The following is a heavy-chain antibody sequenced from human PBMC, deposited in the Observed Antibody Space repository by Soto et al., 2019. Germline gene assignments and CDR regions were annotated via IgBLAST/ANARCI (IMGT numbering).Heavy chain of an antibody. J-gene: IGHJ3*02. D-gene: IGHD3-22*01. CDR1: GGSISSYY. CDR2: IYYSGST. Sequence: QVQLQESGPGLVKPSETLSLTCTVSGGSISSYYWSWIRQPPGKGLEWIGYIYYSGSTNYNPSLKSRVTISVDTSKNQFSLKLSSVTAADTAVYYCARACRGYPHDAFDIWGQGTMVTVSS. CDR3: ARACRGYPHDAFDI. V-gene: IGHV4-59*01.